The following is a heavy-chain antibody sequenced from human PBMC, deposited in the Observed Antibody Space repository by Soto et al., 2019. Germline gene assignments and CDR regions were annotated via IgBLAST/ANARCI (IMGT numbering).Heavy chain of an antibody. CDR3: ARESWTATAGYYFDY. J-gene: IGHJ4*02. CDR2: VSSSGSTI. V-gene: IGHV3-48*03. D-gene: IGHD6-25*01. Sequence: PGGSLRLSCAASGFTFSSYEMNWVRQAPGKGLEWVSYVSSSGSTIYYADSVKGRFTISRDNAKNSLYLQMNSLRAEDTAVYYCARESWTATAGYYFDYWGQGTLVTVSS. CDR1: GFTFSSYE.